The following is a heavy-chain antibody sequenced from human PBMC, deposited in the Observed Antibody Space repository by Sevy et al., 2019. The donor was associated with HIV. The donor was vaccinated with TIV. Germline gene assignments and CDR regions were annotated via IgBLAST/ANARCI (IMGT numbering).Heavy chain of an antibody. J-gene: IGHJ5*02. Sequence: ASVKVSCKASGGTFSSYAISWVRQAPGQGLEWMGGIIPIFGTANYAQKFQGRVTITADESTSTAYMELSSLRSKDTAVYDCARDSYYYGSGSGSNWFDPWGQGTLVTVSS. CDR1: GGTFSSYA. CDR3: ARDSYYYGSGSGSNWFDP. CDR2: IIPIFGTA. V-gene: IGHV1-69*13. D-gene: IGHD3-10*01.